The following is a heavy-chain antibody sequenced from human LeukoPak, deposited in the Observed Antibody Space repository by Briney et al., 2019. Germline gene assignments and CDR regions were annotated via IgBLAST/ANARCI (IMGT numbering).Heavy chain of an antibody. CDR1: GFTFSSAG. J-gene: IGHJ4*02. CDR2: ISYDGSNK. D-gene: IGHD4-17*01. Sequence: GGSLRLSCAASGFTFSSAGMRWVRQAPGKGLEWVAVISYDGSNKYYADSVKGRFTISRDNSKNTLYLQMNSLRAEDTAVYYCAREDSHGEGSSYWGQGTLVTVSS. CDR3: AREDSHGEGSSY. V-gene: IGHV3-30*03.